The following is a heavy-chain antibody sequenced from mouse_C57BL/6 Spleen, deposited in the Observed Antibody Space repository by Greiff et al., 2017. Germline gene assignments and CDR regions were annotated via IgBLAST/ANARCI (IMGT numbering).Heavy chain of an antibody. CDR1: GYTFTSYG. D-gene: IGHD2-4*01. Sequence: VQLQESGAELARPGASVKLSCKASGYTFTSYGISWVKQRTGQGLEWIGEIYPRSGNTYYNEKFKGKATLTADKSSSTAYLELRSLTSEDSAVYFCSSYYDYDEDAMDYLGQGTSVTVSS. CDR2: IYPRSGNT. J-gene: IGHJ4*01. CDR3: SSYYDYDEDAMDY. V-gene: IGHV1-81*01.